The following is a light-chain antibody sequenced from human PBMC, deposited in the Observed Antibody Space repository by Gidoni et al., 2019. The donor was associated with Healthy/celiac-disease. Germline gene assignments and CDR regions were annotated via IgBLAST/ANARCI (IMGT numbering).Light chain of an antibody. CDR3: QQYGSSLPIT. V-gene: IGKV3-20*01. Sequence: VLTQSPGTLSLSPGERATLSCRASQSVSSSYLAWYQQKPGQAPRLLIYGASSRATGIPDRFSGSGSGTDFTLTISRLEPEDFAVYYCQQYGSSLPITFGQGTRLEIK. J-gene: IGKJ5*01. CDR2: GAS. CDR1: QSVSSSY.